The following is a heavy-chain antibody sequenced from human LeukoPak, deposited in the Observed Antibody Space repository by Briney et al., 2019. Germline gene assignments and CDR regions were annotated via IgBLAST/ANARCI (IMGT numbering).Heavy chain of an antibody. Sequence: GGSLRLSCAASGFTFSSYSMNWVRQAPGKGLEWVSSISGTSSYIYYADSVKGRFTISRDNSKNTLYLQMSSLRAEDTAVYYCAKETTVAGFYPYFDYWGQGTLVTVSS. CDR1: GFTFSSYS. CDR3: AKETTVAGFYPYFDY. CDR2: ISGTSSYI. J-gene: IGHJ4*02. V-gene: IGHV3-21*04. D-gene: IGHD6-19*01.